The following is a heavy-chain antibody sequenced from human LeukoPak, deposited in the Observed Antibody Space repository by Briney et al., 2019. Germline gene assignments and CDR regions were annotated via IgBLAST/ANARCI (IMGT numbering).Heavy chain of an antibody. J-gene: IGHJ4*02. CDR2: FDPEDGET. D-gene: IGHD2/OR15-2a*01. CDR1: GYTHTELS. Sequence: ASVKVSCKVSGYTHTELSMHWVRQAPGKGLEWMGGFDPEDGETIYAQKFQGRVTMTEDTSTDTAYMELSSLRSEDTAVYYCATDLWPSASILFDYWGQGTLVTVSS. CDR3: ATDLWPSASILFDY. V-gene: IGHV1-24*01.